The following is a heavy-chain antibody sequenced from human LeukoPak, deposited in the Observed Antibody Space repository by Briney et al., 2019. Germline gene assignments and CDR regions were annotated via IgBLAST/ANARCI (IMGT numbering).Heavy chain of an antibody. Sequence: GASVNLSFKSTGYSFTTYDITWVRQPPAQGLEWMGWISAYSSNTNYAKKLHARVTITIDISTITASMELRSLRSDDTAVYYCTTDVDSSGYYDNDCWGQGPLVTVSS. D-gene: IGHD3-22*01. CDR3: TTDVDSSGYYDNDC. CDR1: GYSFTTYD. J-gene: IGHJ4*02. CDR2: ISAYSSNT. V-gene: IGHV1-18*01.